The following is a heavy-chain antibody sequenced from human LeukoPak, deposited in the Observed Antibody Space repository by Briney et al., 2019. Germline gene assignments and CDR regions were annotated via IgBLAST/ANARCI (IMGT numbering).Heavy chain of an antibody. J-gene: IGHJ4*02. V-gene: IGHV3-66*01. CDR3: AREATTVITGYFDY. Sequence: GGSLRLSCAASGFTFSSNYMSWVRQAPGKGLEGVSVIYSGGSTYYADSVKGRFTISRDNSKNTLYLQMNSLRAEDTAVYYCAREATTVITGYFDYWGQGTLVTVSS. D-gene: IGHD4-17*01. CDR1: GFTFSSNY. CDR2: IYSGGST.